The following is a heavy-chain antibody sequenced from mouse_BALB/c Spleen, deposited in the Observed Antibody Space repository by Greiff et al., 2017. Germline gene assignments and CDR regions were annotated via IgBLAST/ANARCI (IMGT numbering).Heavy chain of an antibody. CDR1: GYTFTDYN. J-gene: IGHJ4*01. CDR3: ARRGYDYAMDY. V-gene: IGHV1S29*02. Sequence: VQLQQSGPELVKPGASVKISCKASGYTFTDYNMHWVKQSHGKSLEWIGYIYPYNGGTGYNQKFKSKATLTVDNSSSTAYMELRSLTSEDSAVYYCARRGYDYAMDYWGQGTSVTVSS. D-gene: IGHD2-14*01. CDR2: IYPYNGGT.